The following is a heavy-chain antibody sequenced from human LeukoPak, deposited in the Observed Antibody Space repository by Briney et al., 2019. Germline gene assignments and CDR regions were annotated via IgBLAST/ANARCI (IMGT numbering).Heavy chain of an antibody. D-gene: IGHD3-10*01. Sequence: GASVKVSCKASGYTFTSYGISWVRQAPGQGLEWMGWISVYNGNTNYAQKLQGRVTMTTDTSTSTAYMELRSLRSDDTAVYYCARDPWRITMVRGVIGVSDWFDPWGQGTLVTVSS. CDR3: ARDPWRITMVRGVIGVSDWFDP. CDR1: GYTFTSYG. V-gene: IGHV1-18*01. CDR2: ISVYNGNT. J-gene: IGHJ5*02.